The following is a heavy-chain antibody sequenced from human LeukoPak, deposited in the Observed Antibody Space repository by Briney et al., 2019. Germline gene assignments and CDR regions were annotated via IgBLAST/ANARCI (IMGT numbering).Heavy chain of an antibody. CDR2: IRFDGSNK. CDR1: GFTFSSYG. J-gene: IGHJ6*03. CDR3: ARDQGINCSSTSCYSPYYYYYYMDV. D-gene: IGHD2-2*01. Sequence: GGSLRLSCAASGFTFSSYGMYWVRQAPGKGLEWVAFIRFDGSNKYYADSVKGRFTISRDNSKNTLYLQMNSLRAEDTAVYYCARDQGINCSSTSCYSPYYYYYYMDVWGKGTTVTVSS. V-gene: IGHV3-30*02.